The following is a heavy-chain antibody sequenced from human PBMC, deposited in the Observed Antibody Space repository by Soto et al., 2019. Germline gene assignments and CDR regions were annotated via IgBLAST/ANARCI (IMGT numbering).Heavy chain of an antibody. V-gene: IGHV3-48*02. CDR2: INSGSSTI. Sequence: EVQLVESGGGLVQPGGSLRLSCAASGFTFRSYAMNWVRQAPGKGLEWVSYINSGSSTIYYADSAKGRFTISRDNAKNSLYLQMNSLRDEVTAVYFCVRDRGYTGYDLEYWGQGALVTVSS. J-gene: IGHJ4*02. D-gene: IGHD5-12*01. CDR3: VRDRGYTGYDLEY. CDR1: GFTFRSYA.